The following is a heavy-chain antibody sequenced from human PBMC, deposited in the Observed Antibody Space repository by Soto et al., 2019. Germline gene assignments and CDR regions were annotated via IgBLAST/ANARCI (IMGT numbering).Heavy chain of an antibody. D-gene: IGHD3-10*01. Sequence: SETLSLTGTVSGGSIRSGDYCWRWRSQPQGKGVEWIGNMCYSGSTYYNPSMKRRVSRSVDTSKNQFCMKLSCMTAADTAVYYCARGMVRAVPTYYFDYWGQGTLVTVSS. CDR3: ARGMVRAVPTYYFDY. CDR2: MCYSGST. CDR1: GGSIRSGDYC. V-gene: IGHV4-30-4*02. J-gene: IGHJ4*02.